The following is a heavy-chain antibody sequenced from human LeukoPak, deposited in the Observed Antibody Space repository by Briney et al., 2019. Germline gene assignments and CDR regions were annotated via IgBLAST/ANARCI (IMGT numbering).Heavy chain of an antibody. V-gene: IGHV3-23*01. Sequence: GGCLRLSCAASGFTFSTYAMRWVRQPEGKGMEWVSTIRGIAISTFYADSVKARFTLSRDYSKNTVYLQMTSLRPDDTAVYYSAKHAAAATKSYYYRVDVCGQGTTVTVSS. CDR1: GFTFSTYA. D-gene: IGHD1-26*01. CDR3: AKHAAAATKSYYYRVDV. J-gene: IGHJ6*02. CDR2: IRGIAIST.